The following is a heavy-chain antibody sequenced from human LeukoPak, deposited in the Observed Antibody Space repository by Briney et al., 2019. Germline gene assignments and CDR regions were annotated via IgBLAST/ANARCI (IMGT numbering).Heavy chain of an antibody. J-gene: IGHJ4*02. D-gene: IGHD3-22*01. CDR2: ISGSSSTI. CDR1: GFTFSSYG. CDR3: ARGEGITMIVVVTPGEYDY. Sequence: PGGSLRLSCAAFGFTFSSYGMNWVRQAPGKGLEWVSYISGSSSTIYYADSVKGRFTISRDNAKNSLYLQMNSLRAEDTAVYYCARGEGITMIVVVTPGEYDYWGQGTLVTVSS. V-gene: IGHV3-48*04.